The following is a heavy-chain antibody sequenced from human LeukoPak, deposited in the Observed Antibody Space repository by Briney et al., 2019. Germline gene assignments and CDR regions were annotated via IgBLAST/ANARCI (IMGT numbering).Heavy chain of an antibody. Sequence: PSETLSLTCTVSDASISGYYWSWIRQPPGKGLEWIGSIHFSGSTNYNPSLKSRVTMSVDTSKNQFSLKLSSVTAADTAVYYCARERDSGSSTLRFDYWGQGTLVTVSS. V-gene: IGHV4-59*12. CDR3: ARERDSGSSTLRFDY. D-gene: IGHD6-6*01. CDR2: IHFSGST. CDR1: DASISGYY. J-gene: IGHJ4*02.